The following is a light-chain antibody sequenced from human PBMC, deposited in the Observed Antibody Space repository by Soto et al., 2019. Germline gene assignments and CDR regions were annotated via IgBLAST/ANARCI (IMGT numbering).Light chain of an antibody. CDR2: DAS. Sequence: EIVMTQSPVTLSVSPGERATLSCRASQSVSSYLAWYQQKPGQAPRLLIYDASNRATGIPARFSGSGSGTDFTLTISSLQSEDFAVYYCQQYNNWPLTFGGGTKVDIK. V-gene: IGKV3D-15*01. CDR1: QSVSSY. J-gene: IGKJ4*01. CDR3: QQYNNWPLT.